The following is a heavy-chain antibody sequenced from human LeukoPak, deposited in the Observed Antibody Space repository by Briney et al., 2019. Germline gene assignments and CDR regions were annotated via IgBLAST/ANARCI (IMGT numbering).Heavy chain of an antibody. CDR2: ISSSSSYI. CDR1: GFTFSSYS. V-gene: IGHV3-21*01. D-gene: IGHD1-1*01. J-gene: IGHJ4*02. CDR3: ARNRWNYFDY. Sequence: GGSLRLSCAASGFTFSSYSMNWVRQAPGKGLEWVSSISSSSSYIYYADSVRGRFTISRDNAKNSLYLQMNSLRAEDTAVYYCARNRWNYFDYWGQGTLVTVSS.